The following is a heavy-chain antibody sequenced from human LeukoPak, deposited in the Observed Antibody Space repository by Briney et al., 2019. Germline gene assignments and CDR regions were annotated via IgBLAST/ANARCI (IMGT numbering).Heavy chain of an antibody. D-gene: IGHD3-22*01. CDR2: VRFDTSQI. V-gene: IGHV3-30*02. CDR1: GFTFSNYG. Sequence: PGGSLRLFCAASGFTFSNYGMHWVRQAPGKGLEWVAFVRFDTSQIYYADSVKGRFTISRDNSKSTLYLQMDSLRAEDTAVYYCAKDTLRSAEGYFWGQGILVTVSS. J-gene: IGHJ4*02. CDR3: AKDTLRSAEGYF.